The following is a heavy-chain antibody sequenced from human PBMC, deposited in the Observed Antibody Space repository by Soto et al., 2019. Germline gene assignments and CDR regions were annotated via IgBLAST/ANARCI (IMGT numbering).Heavy chain of an antibody. CDR3: ARVDYYDSSGYYGY. D-gene: IGHD3-22*01. V-gene: IGHV1-18*04. J-gene: IGHJ4*02. CDR2: ISGYNGNT. CDR1: GYTFTIYG. Sequence: QVQLVQSGAEVKKPGASVKVSCKASGYTFTIYGISSVRQAPGQGLEWMGWISGYNGNTDYAQNLQDRVTLTTDASTSSVYMELRSLRSDDTAVYYCARVDYYDSSGYYGYWGQGTQITVSS.